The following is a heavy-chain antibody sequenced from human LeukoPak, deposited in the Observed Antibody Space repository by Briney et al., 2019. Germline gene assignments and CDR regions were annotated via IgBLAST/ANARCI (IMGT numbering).Heavy chain of an antibody. CDR1: AASFRGYY. CDR3: PREDSGNSDDSLDI. J-gene: IGHJ3*02. D-gene: IGHD4-23*01. Sequence: KPSETLSLTCAVYAASFRGYYWSWIREPPGKGLEWIGEINHSGSTNYNPSLKSRVTISVDTSNSQFSLKSRSVTTADTGMYYCPREDSGNSDDSLDIWGQGTMVTVSS. V-gene: IGHV4-34*01. CDR2: INHSGST.